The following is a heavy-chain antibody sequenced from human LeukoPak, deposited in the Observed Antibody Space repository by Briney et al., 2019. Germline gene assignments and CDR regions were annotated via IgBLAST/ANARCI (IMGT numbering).Heavy chain of an antibody. D-gene: IGHD4-17*01. CDR1: GGSISSGDYY. J-gene: IGHJ5*02. V-gene: IGHV4-30-4*02. CDR2: IYYSGST. Sequence: SETLSLTCTVSGGSISSGDYYWSWIRQPRGKGLEWIGYIYYSGSTYYNPSLKSRVTISVDTSKNQFSLKLSSVTAADTAVYYCARDRSRHDYGTNWFDPWGQGTLVTVSS. CDR3: ARDRSRHDYGTNWFDP.